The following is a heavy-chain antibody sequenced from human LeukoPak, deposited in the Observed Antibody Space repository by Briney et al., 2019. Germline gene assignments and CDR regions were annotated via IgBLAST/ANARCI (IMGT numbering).Heavy chain of an antibody. Sequence: PGGSLRLSCAASGFTFSSYWMHWVRQAPGKGLVWVSRIYSDGSSTSYADSVKGRFTISRDNAKNTLYLQMNSLRAEDTAVYYCAKFVHYYDSSGYYFDYWGQGTLVTVSS. CDR1: GFTFSSYW. D-gene: IGHD3-22*01. CDR2: IYSDGSST. V-gene: IGHV3-74*01. J-gene: IGHJ4*02. CDR3: AKFVHYYDSSGYYFDY.